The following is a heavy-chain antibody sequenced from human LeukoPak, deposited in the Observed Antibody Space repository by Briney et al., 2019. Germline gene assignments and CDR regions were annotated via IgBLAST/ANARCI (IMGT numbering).Heavy chain of an antibody. J-gene: IGHJ5*02. CDR2: IIPISGTA. CDR3: ARVWLRFPFRWFDP. CDR1: GGTFSSYA. D-gene: IGHD5-12*01. V-gene: IGHV1-69*05. Sequence: SVKVSCKASGGTFSSYAISWVRQAPGQGLEWMGGIIPISGTANYAQKFQGRVTITTDESTSTAYMELSSLRSEDTAVYYCARVWLRFPFRWFDPWGQGTLVTVSS.